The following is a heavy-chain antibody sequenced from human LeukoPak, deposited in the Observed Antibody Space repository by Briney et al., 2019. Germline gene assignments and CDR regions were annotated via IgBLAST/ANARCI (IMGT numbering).Heavy chain of an antibody. J-gene: IGHJ6*02. CDR3: ARVLPQGPYYYHGMDV. V-gene: IGHV1-18*01. CDR2: ISADNGNT. CDR1: GYTFTSYG. Sequence: ASVKVSCKSSGYTFTSYGISWVRQAPGQGLEWMGWISADNGNTNYEQKLQGRVTMTTDTSTSTAYMEVRSLRSDDTAVYYCARVLPQGPYYYHGMDVWGQGTTVTVSS. D-gene: IGHD3-10*01.